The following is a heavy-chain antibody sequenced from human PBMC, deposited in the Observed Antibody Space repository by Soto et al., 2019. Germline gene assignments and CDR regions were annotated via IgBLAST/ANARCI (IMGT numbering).Heavy chain of an antibody. D-gene: IGHD4-17*01. CDR2: ISYEGRIQ. CDR3: AKEGTTERSYYFDF. Sequence: QVQLVESGGGVVQPGRSLRLSCTASGFTFSSYGMQWVRQAPGKGLEWVAVISYEGRIQYYADSVKGRFTISRDNSKDTLVLQMNSMRAEDTAVYYCAKEGTTERSYYFDFWGQGTLVTVSS. CDR1: GFTFSSYG. V-gene: IGHV3-30*18. J-gene: IGHJ4*02.